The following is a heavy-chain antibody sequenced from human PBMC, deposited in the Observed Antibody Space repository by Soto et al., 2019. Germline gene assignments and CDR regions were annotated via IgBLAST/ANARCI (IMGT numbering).Heavy chain of an antibody. CDR3: ARIRGYYYYSGMDF. V-gene: IGHV2-26*01. Sequence: QVTLKESGPVLVKPTETLTLTCTVSGISLSNARMGVSWIRQPPGKALEWLAHIFSNDEKSYSTSLKSRLTISKDTVKSQLVLTMTNMDPVDTATYYCARIRGYYYYSGMDFWGQLTPLTVSS. CDR2: IFSNDEK. J-gene: IGHJ6*02. CDR1: GISLSNARMG.